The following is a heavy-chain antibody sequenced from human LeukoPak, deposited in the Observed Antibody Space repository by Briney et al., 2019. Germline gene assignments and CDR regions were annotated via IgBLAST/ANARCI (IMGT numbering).Heavy chain of an antibody. CDR1: GGSISSRSYY. V-gene: IGHV4-61*02. CDR3: AREGERWLQPRDY. D-gene: IGHD5-24*01. Sequence: SETLSLTCTVSGGSISSRSYYWSWIRQPAGKGLEWIGRIYTSGSTNYNPSLKSRVTISVDTSKNQFSLKLSSVTAADTAVYYCAREGERWLQPRDYWGQGTLVTVSS. J-gene: IGHJ4*02. CDR2: IYTSGST.